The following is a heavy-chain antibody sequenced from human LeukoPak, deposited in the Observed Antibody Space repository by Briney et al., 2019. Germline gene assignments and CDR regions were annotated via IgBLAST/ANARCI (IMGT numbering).Heavy chain of an antibody. CDR3: ASGITGTTYYYYYMDV. D-gene: IGHD1-7*01. J-gene: IGHJ6*03. CDR1: GYSISSGYY. V-gene: IGHV4-38-2*02. CDR2: IYHSGST. Sequence: SETLSLTCTVSGYSISSGYYGGWLRQPPGKGLEWIGSIYHSGSTYYNPSLKSRVTISVDTSKNQFSLKLSSVTAADTAVYYCASGITGTTYYYYYMDVWGKGTTVTVSS.